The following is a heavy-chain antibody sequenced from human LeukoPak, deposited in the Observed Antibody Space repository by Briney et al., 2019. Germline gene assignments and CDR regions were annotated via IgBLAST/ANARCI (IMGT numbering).Heavy chain of an antibody. CDR3: ARSSVRGSYGSWPRYYFDY. D-gene: IGHD5-18*01. V-gene: IGHV1-2*04. J-gene: IGHJ4*02. CDR2: INPNSGGT. CDR1: GYTFTGYY. Sequence: ASVKVSCKASGYTFTGYYMHWVRQAPGQGLEWMGWINPNSGGTNYAQKFQGWVTMTRDTSISTAYMELSRLRSDDTAVHYCARSSVRGSYGSWPRYYFDYWGQGTLVTVSS.